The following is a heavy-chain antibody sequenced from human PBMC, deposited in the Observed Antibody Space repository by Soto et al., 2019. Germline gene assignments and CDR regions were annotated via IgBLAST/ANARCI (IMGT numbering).Heavy chain of an antibody. V-gene: IGHV1-8*01. CDR2: MNPNSGNT. CDR3: ARTYSPFDY. D-gene: IGHD6-13*01. J-gene: IGHJ4*02. CDR1: GYTFTSYD. Sequence: GASVKVSCKASGYTFTSYDINWVRQATGQGLEWMGWMNPNSGNTGYAQKLQGRVTMTTDTSTSTAYMELRSLRSDDTAVYYCARTYSPFDYWGQGTLVTVSS.